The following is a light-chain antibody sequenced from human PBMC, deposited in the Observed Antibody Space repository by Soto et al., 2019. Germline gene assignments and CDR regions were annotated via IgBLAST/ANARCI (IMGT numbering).Light chain of an antibody. Sequence: EVVLTQSPGTLSLSPGERATLSCRASQSITSNYLAWYQHKPGQAPRFLIYGASSRATGIPDRFSGSGSGTDFTLTISRLEPEDFAVYYCQQYGISPFTFGPGNKVDIK. CDR1: QSITSNY. CDR3: QQYGISPFT. J-gene: IGKJ3*01. V-gene: IGKV3-20*01. CDR2: GAS.